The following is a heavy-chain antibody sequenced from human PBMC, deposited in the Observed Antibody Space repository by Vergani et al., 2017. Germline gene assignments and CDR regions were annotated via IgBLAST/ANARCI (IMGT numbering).Heavy chain of an antibody. CDR2: ISYDGTKK. V-gene: IGHV3-30*03. Sequence: QVHLVESGGGVVQPGRSLRLSCVVSGFTSSYYRMHWVRQAPGKGLEWVAVISYDGTKKYYADSVKGRFTISRDNSKSTLYLQMNSLRTEDTAVYYCATKSCGTPGCQIGYFREWGQGTLVTVSS. CDR3: ATKSCGTPGCQIGYFRE. CDR1: GFTSSYYR. D-gene: IGHD1-1*01. J-gene: IGHJ1*01.